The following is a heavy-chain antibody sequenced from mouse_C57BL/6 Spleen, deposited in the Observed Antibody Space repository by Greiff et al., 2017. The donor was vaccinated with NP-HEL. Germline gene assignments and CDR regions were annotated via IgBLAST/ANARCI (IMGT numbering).Heavy chain of an antibody. D-gene: IGHD2-2*01. Sequence: VQLQQSGAELVRPGASVTLSCKASGYTFTDYEMHWVKQTPVHGLEWIGAIDPETGGTAYNQKFKGKAILTADKSSSTAYMELRSLTSEDSAVYYCTIYGYDPYYFDYWGQGTTLTVSS. J-gene: IGHJ2*01. CDR1: GYTFTDYE. V-gene: IGHV1-15*01. CDR3: TIYGYDPYYFDY. CDR2: IDPETGGT.